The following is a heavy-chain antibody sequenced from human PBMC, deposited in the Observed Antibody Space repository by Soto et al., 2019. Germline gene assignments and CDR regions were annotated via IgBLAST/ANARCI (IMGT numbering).Heavy chain of an antibody. CDR2: IYYSGIT. CDR3: ARAAWGMVYVPDS. J-gene: IGHJ4*02. D-gene: IGHD2-8*01. CDR1: GGSISSYY. V-gene: IGHV4-59*01. Sequence: SETLSLTCTVSGGSISSYYWSWIRQPPGKGLEWIGYIYYSGITNYNPSLKSRVSISIDTSKNQFSLKLSSVTAADTAVYYCARAAWGMVYVPDSWGQGTLVTVSS.